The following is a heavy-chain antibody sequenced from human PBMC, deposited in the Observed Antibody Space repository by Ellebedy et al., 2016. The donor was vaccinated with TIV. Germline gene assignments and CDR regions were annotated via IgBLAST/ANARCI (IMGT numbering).Heavy chain of an antibody. D-gene: IGHD2-2*01. V-gene: IGHV1-3*01. CDR2: INAGNGNT. Sequence: AASVKVSCKASGYTFTSYAMHWVRQAPGQRLEWMGWINAGNGNTNYAQKFQGWVTMTRDTFISPAYLELSRLRSDDTAVYYCVSAVVPDRGLSHYYGLDVWGQGTTVTVSS. CDR1: GYTFTSYA. J-gene: IGHJ6*02. CDR3: VSAVVPDRGLSHYYGLDV.